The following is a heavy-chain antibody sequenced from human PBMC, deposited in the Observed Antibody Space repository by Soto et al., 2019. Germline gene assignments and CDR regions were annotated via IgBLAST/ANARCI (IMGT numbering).Heavy chain of an antibody. V-gene: IGHV4-30-4*01. CDR2: ISYSGST. D-gene: IGHD2-21*02. CDR3: AREVTNYYGMDV. J-gene: IGHJ6*02. Sequence: QVQLQESGPGLVKPSQTLSLTCSISGASISSDDYYWSWFRQPPGKGLEWIGYISYSGSTYYNPYLKSRITISVDTSKTQFSLILSSVTAADTAVFYCAREVTNYYGMDVWGQGTTVTVSS. CDR1: GASISSDDYY.